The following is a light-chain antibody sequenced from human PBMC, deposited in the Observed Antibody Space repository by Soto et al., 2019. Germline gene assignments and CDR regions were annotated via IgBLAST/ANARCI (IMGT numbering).Light chain of an antibody. CDR2: GAS. V-gene: IGKV3-20*01. CDR1: QSVFNRY. Sequence: EIVLTQSPGTLSLSPGERATLSCRASQSVFNRYLAWYQQKPVQAPRLLIYGASNRASDIPDRFSGSGSGTGLPITISRLEPEDFAVYSCQQSGSSPRTFGQGDKGEIK. J-gene: IGKJ1*01. CDR3: QQSGSSPRT.